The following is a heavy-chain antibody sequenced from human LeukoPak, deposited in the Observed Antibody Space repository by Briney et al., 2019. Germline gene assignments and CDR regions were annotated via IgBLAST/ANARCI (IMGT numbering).Heavy chain of an antibody. J-gene: IGHJ4*02. CDR1: GGSFSGYY. CDR2: INHSGST. V-gene: IGHV4-34*01. Sequence: SETLSLTCAVYGGSFSGYYWSWIRQPPGKGLEWIGEINHSGSTNYNPSLKSRVTISVDTSKNQFSLKLSSVTAADTAVYYCARTVHYYDSSGYYTRFDYWGQGTLVTVSS. D-gene: IGHD3-22*01. CDR3: ARTVHYYDSSGYYTRFDY.